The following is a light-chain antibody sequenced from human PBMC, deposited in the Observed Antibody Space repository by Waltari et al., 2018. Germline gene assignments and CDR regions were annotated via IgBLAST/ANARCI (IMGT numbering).Light chain of an antibody. CDR1: RDIDDD. CDR3: LQHDDFPLT. CDR2: EAS. V-gene: IGKV5-2*01. J-gene: IGKJ4*01. Sequence: TTLTQSPAFVSATPGDTVTIFCKASRDIDDDMNWFQQRAGESPLFSIQEASTLVPGVSRRFSGSGYGTDFTLTITNIGSEDAAYYFCLQHDDFPLTFGGGTKVEI.